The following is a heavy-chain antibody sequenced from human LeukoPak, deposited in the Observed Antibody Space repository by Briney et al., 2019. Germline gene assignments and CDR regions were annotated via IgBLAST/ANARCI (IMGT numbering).Heavy chain of an antibody. V-gene: IGHV4-59*08. Sequence: SETLSLTCTVSGGSMSPYHWGWIRQPPGKGLEWTGYIYYSGSTNYNPSLNSRFTISVDTSKNQFSLRLSSVPAADTAIYYCARAVSGRSHYWGQGTLVTVSS. CDR1: GGSMSPYH. D-gene: IGHD6-19*01. J-gene: IGHJ4*02. CDR2: IYYSGST. CDR3: ARAVSGRSHY.